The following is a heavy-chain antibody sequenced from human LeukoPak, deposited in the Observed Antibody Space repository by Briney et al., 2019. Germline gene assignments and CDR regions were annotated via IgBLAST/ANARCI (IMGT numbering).Heavy chain of an antibody. V-gene: IGHV1-18*01. CDR1: GYTFTSYG. Sequence: ASVKVSCKASGYTFTSYGISWVRPAPGQGLEWMGWISAYNGNTNYAQKLQGRVTMTTDTSTSTAYMELRSLRSDDTAVYYCLAYYDSSGYYYFDYWGQGTLVTVSS. J-gene: IGHJ4*02. CDR2: ISAYNGNT. D-gene: IGHD3-22*01. CDR3: LAYYDSSGYYYFDY.